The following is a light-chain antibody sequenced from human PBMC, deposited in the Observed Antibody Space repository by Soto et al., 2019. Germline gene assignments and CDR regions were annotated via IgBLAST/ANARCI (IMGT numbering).Light chain of an antibody. J-gene: IGKJ1*01. Sequence: DIQMTQSPSSLSASVGDRVTITCRASQRISSYLHWYQQKPGKAPKLLISAASSLPRGVPSMVPGSGSRTDFPPTISSPQPEDFATYYCQQSYSTPPTFGQGTKVDIK. CDR3: QQSYSTPPT. CDR2: AAS. V-gene: IGKV1-39*01. CDR1: QRISSY.